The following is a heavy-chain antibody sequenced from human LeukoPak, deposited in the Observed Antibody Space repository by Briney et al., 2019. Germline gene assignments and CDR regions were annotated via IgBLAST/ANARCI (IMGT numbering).Heavy chain of an antibody. Sequence: GGSLRLSCAASGFTFSSYAMSWVRQAPGKGLEWVSAISGSGGSTYYADSVKGRFTISRDNSKNTLYLQMGSLRAEDMAVYYCARGGYYGSGSYSYWGQGTLVTVSS. CDR3: ARGGYYGSGSYSY. V-gene: IGHV3-23*01. J-gene: IGHJ4*02. D-gene: IGHD3-10*01. CDR1: GFTFSSYA. CDR2: ISGSGGST.